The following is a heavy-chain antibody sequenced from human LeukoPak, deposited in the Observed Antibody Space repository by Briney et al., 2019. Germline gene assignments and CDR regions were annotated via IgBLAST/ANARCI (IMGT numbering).Heavy chain of an antibody. J-gene: IGHJ6*03. CDR3: ARVVTVAGYYYYYYYMDV. D-gene: IGHD6-19*01. V-gene: IGHV1-24*01. CDR2: FDPEDGET. Sequence: ASVKVSCKVSGYTLTELSMHWVRQAPGKGLEWMGGFDPEDGETIYAQKFQGRVTMTTDTSTSTAYMELRSLRSDDTAVYYCARVVTVAGYYYYYYYMDVWGKGTTVTVSS. CDR1: GYTLTELS.